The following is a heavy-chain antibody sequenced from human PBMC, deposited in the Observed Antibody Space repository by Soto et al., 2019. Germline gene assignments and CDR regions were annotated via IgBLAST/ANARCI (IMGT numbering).Heavy chain of an antibody. J-gene: IGHJ6*02. CDR3: ARLWLSNYCYYGMDV. D-gene: IGHD3-10*01. CDR2: IYPGDSDT. Sequence: PGESLKISCKGSGYSFTSYWIGWVRQMPGKGMEWMGIIYPGDSDTRYSPSFQGQVTISADKSISTAYLQWSSLKASDTAMYYCARLWLSNYCYYGMDVWGQGTTVTVSS. V-gene: IGHV5-51*01. CDR1: GYSFTSYW.